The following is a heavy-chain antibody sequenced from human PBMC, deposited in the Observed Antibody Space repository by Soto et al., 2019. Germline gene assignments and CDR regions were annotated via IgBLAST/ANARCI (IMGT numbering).Heavy chain of an antibody. Sequence: PGGSLRLSCAASGFTFSNYVMSWVRQAPGKGLEWVSAISGSGGSTYYADSVKGRFTISRDNSKNTLYLQMNSLRAEDTAVYYCAKRRRYGSGTPGGSFDIWGRGTMVTVSS. CDR1: GFTFSNYV. CDR3: AKRRRYGSGTPGGSFDI. D-gene: IGHD3-10*01. CDR2: ISGSGGST. V-gene: IGHV3-23*01. J-gene: IGHJ3*02.